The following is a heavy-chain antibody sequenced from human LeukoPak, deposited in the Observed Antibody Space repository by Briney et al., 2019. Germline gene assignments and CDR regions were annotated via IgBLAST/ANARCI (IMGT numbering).Heavy chain of an antibody. J-gene: IGHJ4*02. V-gene: IGHV1-2*02. D-gene: IGHD6-19*01. Sequence: ASVKVSCKASGYTFTGYYMHWARQAPGQGLEWMGWINPNSGGTNYAQKFQGRVTMTRDTSISTAYMELSRLRSDDTAVYYCARVYGGWYYYFDYWGQGTLVTVSS. CDR3: ARVYGGWYYYFDY. CDR1: GYTFTGYY. CDR2: INPNSGGT.